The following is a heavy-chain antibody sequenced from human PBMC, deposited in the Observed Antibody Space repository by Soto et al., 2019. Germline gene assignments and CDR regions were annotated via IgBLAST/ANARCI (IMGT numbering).Heavy chain of an antibody. Sequence: GGSLRLSCAASGFSFSSYGMHWVRQAPGKGLDWVAVIWYDGSNKYYAESVKGRFTISRDNSKNTLYVQMNSLTVEDTAVYYCARAQYTGSYFDACDVWGQGTMVTVSS. CDR2: IWYDGSNK. CDR1: GFSFSSYG. CDR3: ARAQYTGSYFDACDV. D-gene: IGHD1-26*01. V-gene: IGHV3-33*03. J-gene: IGHJ3*01.